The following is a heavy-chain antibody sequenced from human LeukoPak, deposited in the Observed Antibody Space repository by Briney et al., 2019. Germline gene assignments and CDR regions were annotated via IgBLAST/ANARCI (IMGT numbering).Heavy chain of an antibody. CDR1: GFTFSSYA. Sequence: GGSLRLSCAASGFTFSSYAMSWVRQAPGKGLDWVSVIGGSAHKIRYADSVKGRFTISRDNSENIVYLQMNNLRVEDTAVYYCAGRPTGYSSGYIHWGQGTLVTVSS. CDR2: IGGSAHKI. D-gene: IGHD5-18*01. V-gene: IGHV3-23*01. J-gene: IGHJ4*02. CDR3: AGRPTGYSSGYIH.